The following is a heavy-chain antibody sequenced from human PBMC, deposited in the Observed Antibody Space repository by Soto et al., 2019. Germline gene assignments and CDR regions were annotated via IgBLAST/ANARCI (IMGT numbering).Heavy chain of an antibody. D-gene: IGHD3-3*01. V-gene: IGHV3-30*18. Sequence: GGSLRLSCAASGFTFSSYGMHWVRQAPGKGLEWVAVISYDGSNKYYADSVKGRFTISRDNSKNTLYLQMNSLRAEDTAVYYCAKDQFWSGYYMPIYYYYGMDVWGQGTTVTVSS. J-gene: IGHJ6*02. CDR2: ISYDGSNK. CDR1: GFTFSSYG. CDR3: AKDQFWSGYYMPIYYYYGMDV.